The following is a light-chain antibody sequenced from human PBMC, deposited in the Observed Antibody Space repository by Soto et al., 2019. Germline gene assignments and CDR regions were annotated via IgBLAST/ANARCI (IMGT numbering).Light chain of an antibody. J-gene: IGLJ2*01. V-gene: IGLV2-14*01. CDR1: SSDVGGYNY. CDR3: SSYTSSSTLVV. CDR2: EVS. Sequence: QTVVTQPASVSGSPGQSITISCTETSSDVGGYNYVSWYQQHPGKAPKLMIYEVSNRPSGVSNRFSGSKSGNTASLTISGLQAEDEADYYCSSYTSSSTLVVFGGGTKVTVL.